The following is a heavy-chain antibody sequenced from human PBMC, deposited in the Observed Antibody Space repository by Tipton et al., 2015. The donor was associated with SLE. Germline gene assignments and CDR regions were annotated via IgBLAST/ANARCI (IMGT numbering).Heavy chain of an antibody. V-gene: IGHV4-59*08. J-gene: IGHJ4*02. D-gene: IGHD3-10*01. Sequence: TLSLTCTVSGGSISSYYWSWIRQTPGKGLEWIGYNYYTGSTKFNPSLKSRVSISLDTSKNQFSLKLSSVTAADTAVYCCARLLGPQEGVQGVINEVDYWGQGTLVTVSS. CDR2: NYYTGST. CDR1: GGSISSYY. CDR3: ARLLGPQEGVQGVINEVDY.